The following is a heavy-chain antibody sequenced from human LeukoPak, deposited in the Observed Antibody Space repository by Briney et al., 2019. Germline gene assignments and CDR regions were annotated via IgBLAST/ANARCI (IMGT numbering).Heavy chain of an antibody. CDR1: GYTSTSYD. D-gene: IGHD4-17*01. CDR3: ARGSSNDYGDSPVDY. CDR2: MNPNSGNT. Sequence: ASVKVSCKASGYTSTSYDINWVRQATGQGLEWVGWMNPNSGNTGYAQKFQGRVTMTRNTSISTAYMELSSLRSEDTAVYYCARGSSNDYGDSPVDYWGQGTLVTVSS. J-gene: IGHJ4*02. V-gene: IGHV1-8*01.